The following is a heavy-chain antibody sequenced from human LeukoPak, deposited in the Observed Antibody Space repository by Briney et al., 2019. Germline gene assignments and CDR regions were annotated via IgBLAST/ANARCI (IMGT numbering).Heavy chain of an antibody. CDR3: AKESGYSRGWDNFDF. Sequence: GSLRLSCAATGFTFSNYDMNWVRQAPGKGLEGVSAISASGSFIYYADSVKGRFTISRDNSKNTLYLQMNSLRTGDTAVYYCAKESGYSRGWDNFDFWGQGTLVTVSS. D-gene: IGHD6-19*01. V-gene: IGHV3-23*01. CDR2: ISASGSFI. CDR1: GFTFSNYD. J-gene: IGHJ4*02.